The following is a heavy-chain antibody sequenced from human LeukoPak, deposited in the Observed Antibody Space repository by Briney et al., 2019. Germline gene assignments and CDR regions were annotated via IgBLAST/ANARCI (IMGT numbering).Heavy chain of an antibody. CDR2: MYYSGST. CDR1: GDSNSSYY. V-gene: IGHV4-59*08. J-gene: IGHJ5*02. CDR3: ARHEGPRGGMATTP. D-gene: IGHD5-24*01. Sequence: SETLSLTCTVSGDSNSSYYWSWLRQPPGKGLEWIGYMYYSGSTNYNPSLKSRVTISVDTSKNRFSLKLSSVTAADTAVYYCARHEGPRGGMATTPWGQGTLVTVSS.